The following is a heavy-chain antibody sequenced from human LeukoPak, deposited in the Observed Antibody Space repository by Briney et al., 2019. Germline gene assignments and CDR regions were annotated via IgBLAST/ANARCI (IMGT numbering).Heavy chain of an antibody. V-gene: IGHV4-39*07. CDR2: IYYSGST. CDR1: GGSISSSSYY. CDR3: ARRPVGGWNFDY. Sequence: SETLSLTCTVSGGSISSSSYYWGWIRQPPGKGLEWIGSIYYSGSTYYNPSLKSRVTISVDKSKDQFSLELISVTAADTAVYYCARRPVGGWNFDYWGQGTLVTVSS. D-gene: IGHD2-15*01. J-gene: IGHJ4*02.